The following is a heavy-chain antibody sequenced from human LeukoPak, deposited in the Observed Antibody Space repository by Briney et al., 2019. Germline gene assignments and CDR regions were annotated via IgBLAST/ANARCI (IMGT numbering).Heavy chain of an antibody. J-gene: IGHJ4*02. CDR3: ASLGNRAYSSGWYGDYFDY. CDR2: INPNSGGT. CDR1: GYTFTGYY. D-gene: IGHD6-19*01. Sequence: ASVNVSCKASGYTFTGYYMHWVRQAPGQGLEWMGRINPNSGGTNYAQKFQGRVTMTRDTSISTAYMELSRLRSDDTAVYYCASLGNRAYSSGWYGDYFDYWGQGTLVTVSS. V-gene: IGHV1-2*06.